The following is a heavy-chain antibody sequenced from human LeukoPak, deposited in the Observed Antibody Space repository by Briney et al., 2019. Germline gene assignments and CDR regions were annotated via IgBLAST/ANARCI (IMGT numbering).Heavy chain of an antibody. CDR3: AVSGDGYNYFDY. Sequence: GGSLRLSCAASGLTFSSYWMHWVRHAPGKGLVWVSRIYNDVSSTTYADSVKGRFTTSRDNARNTLYLQMNSLRGEDTAVYYCAVSGDGYNYFDYWGQGTLVTVSS. J-gene: IGHJ4*02. V-gene: IGHV3-74*01. CDR2: IYNDVSST. D-gene: IGHD5-24*01. CDR1: GLTFSSYW.